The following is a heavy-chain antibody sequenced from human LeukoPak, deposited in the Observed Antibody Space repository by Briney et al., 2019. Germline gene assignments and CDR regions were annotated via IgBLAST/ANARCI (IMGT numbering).Heavy chain of an antibody. CDR1: GGSISSGGYY. J-gene: IGHJ5*02. CDR2: IYYSGST. CDR3: AREGSSSWLNWFDP. D-gene: IGHD6-13*01. V-gene: IGHV4-31*03. Sequence: SQILSLTCTVSGGSISSGGYYWSWIRQHPGKGLEWIGYIYYSGSTYYNPSLKSRVTISVDSSKNQFSLKLSSVTAADTAVYYCAREGSSSWLNWFDPWGQGTLVTVSS.